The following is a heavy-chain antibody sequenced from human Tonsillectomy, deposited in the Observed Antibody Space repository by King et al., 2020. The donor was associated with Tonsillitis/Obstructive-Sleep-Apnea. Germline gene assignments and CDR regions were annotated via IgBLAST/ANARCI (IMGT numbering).Heavy chain of an antibody. CDR3: ARHLYFYDTSGYSQFDP. CDR1: GGSINSSRYY. V-gene: IGHV4-39*01. CDR2: IYLILTT. D-gene: IGHD3-22*01. J-gene: IGHJ5*02. Sequence: QLQESGPGLVKPSETLSLTCTVSGGSINSSRYYWGWVRQPPGKGVGWIGRIYLILTTSLNPSLKSRVTIYVDTAKKQFSLTLSSVTAADTAVYYCARHLYFYDTSGYSQFDPWGQGTLVTVSS.